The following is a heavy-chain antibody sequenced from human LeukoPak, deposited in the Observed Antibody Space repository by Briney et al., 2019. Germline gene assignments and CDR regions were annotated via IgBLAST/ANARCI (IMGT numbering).Heavy chain of an antibody. CDR2: ISYDGSNK. D-gene: IGHD7-27*01. V-gene: IGHV3-30*18. CDR1: GFTFSSYT. J-gene: IGHJ3*01. Sequence: PGGSLRLSCAASGFTFSSYTMNWVRQAPGKGLEWVAVISYDGSNKYYADSVKGRFTISRDNSKNTLYLQMNSLRAEDTAVYYCAKDYLGGGQGTMVTVSS. CDR3: AKDYLG.